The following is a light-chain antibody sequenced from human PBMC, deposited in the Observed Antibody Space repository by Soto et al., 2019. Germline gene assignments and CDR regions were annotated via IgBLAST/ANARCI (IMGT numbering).Light chain of an antibody. J-gene: IGKJ5*01. CDR2: AAY. Sequence: DIQMTQTPSSLSASVGVRVTITCRASQTISSYLKWNHKKPGKAPTLMIYAAYSLYSGVPSGFTASGSGTEFTLTISSMQPEDFATYYCQQSYSTPLFGQATPPEI. CDR1: QTISSY. CDR3: QQSYSTPL. V-gene: IGKV1-39*01.